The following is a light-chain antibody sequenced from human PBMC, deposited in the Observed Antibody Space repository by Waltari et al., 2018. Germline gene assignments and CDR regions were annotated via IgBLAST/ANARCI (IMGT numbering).Light chain of an antibody. V-gene: IGLV3-1*01. CDR1: KLGDQY. CDR2: QDS. J-gene: IGLJ2*01. Sequence: SYELTQPPSVSVSPGQTASITCSGDKLGDQYACWYQQKPGQSPVLVIYQDSKRPSGIPDRFSGSNSVNTATLTISGTQAMDEADYYCQAWDSSTAGVFGGGTKLTVL. CDR3: QAWDSSTAGV.